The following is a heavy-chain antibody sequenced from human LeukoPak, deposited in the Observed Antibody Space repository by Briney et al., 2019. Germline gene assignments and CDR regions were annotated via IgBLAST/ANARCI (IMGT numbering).Heavy chain of an antibody. CDR2: IYSNGST. V-gene: IGHV4-30-4*08. CDR3: ASQPGRLTEWELLYFDN. D-gene: IGHD1-26*01. Sequence: KTSETLSLTCTVSGGSISRGDSYWSWIRQPPGKGLEWIGFIYSNGSTYYTPSLKSRVIISIDTAKNQISLRLTSVTAADTAVYFCASQPGRLTEWELLYFDNWGQGTLVTVSS. CDR1: GGSISRGDSY. J-gene: IGHJ4*02.